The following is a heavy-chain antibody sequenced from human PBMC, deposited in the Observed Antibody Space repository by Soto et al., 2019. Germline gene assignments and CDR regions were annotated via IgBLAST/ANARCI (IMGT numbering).Heavy chain of an antibody. Sequence: GESLKISCKASGYRFTSFWIGWVRQMPGKGLEWLGIIYPGDSGTRYSPSFQGQVTISAHNSISTAYVQWSSLKASDTAMYYCARGSHSSGWSDYYFYGMDVWGQGTTVTVSS. V-gene: IGHV5-51*01. CDR3: ARGSHSSGWSDYYFYGMDV. J-gene: IGHJ6*02. CDR2: IYPGDSGT. CDR1: GYRFTSFW. D-gene: IGHD6-19*01.